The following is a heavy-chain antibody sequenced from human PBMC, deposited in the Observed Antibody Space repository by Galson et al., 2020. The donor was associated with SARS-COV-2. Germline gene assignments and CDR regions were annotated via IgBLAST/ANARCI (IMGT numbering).Heavy chain of an antibody. CDR3: AKNKRDLLDAFDI. V-gene: IGHV3-23*01. Sequence: GESLKIPCGAPGLTFSFYALSWVRPGPGKGLEWVSGISGSGESTYYADSVKGRFTISRDNSNNTLLLQMNSLRAEDTAVYYCAKNKRDLLDAFDIWGQGTVVTVSS. CDR2: ISGSGEST. J-gene: IGHJ3*02. D-gene: IGHD1-26*01. CDR1: GLTFSFYA.